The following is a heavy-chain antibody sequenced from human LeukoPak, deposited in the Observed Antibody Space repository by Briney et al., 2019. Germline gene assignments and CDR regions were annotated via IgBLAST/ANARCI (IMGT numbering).Heavy chain of an antibody. J-gene: IGHJ4*02. D-gene: IGHD5-18*01. Sequence: SETLSLTCAVYGGSFSGYYWSWIRQPPGKGLEWIGSIYYSGSTYYNPSLKSRVTISVDTSKNQFSLKLSSVTAADTAVYYCAREGGYSYGYDYWGQGTLVTVSS. CDR1: GGSFSGYY. V-gene: IGHV4-34*01. CDR3: AREGGYSYGYDY. CDR2: IYYSGST.